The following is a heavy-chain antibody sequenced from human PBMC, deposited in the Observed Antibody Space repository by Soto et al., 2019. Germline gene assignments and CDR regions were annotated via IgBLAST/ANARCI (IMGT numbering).Heavy chain of an antibody. J-gene: IGHJ2*01. CDR3: ARKVLGSTSRPDWWYFDL. D-gene: IGHD2-2*01. CDR1: GFTFINYA. CDR2: ISGGGDKT. Sequence: EVQWLESGGGLVQPGGSLRLSCVGSGFTFINYAMNWVRQTPGKGLEWVSTISGGGDKTFDADTVKGRFTISRDNSKNAVNLQMNSLRADDTAIYYCARKVLGSTSRPDWWYFDLWGRGTLVTVSS. V-gene: IGHV3-23*01.